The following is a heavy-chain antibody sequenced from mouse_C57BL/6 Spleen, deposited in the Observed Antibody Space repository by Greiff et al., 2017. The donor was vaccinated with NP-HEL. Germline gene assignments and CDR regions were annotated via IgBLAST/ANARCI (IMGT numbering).Heavy chain of an antibody. D-gene: IGHD3-2*02. J-gene: IGHJ2*01. CDR2: ISDGGSYT. CDR1: GFTFSSYA. CDR3: ARALDSSGYVYY. Sequence: DVHLVESGGGSVKPGGSLKLSCAASGFTFSSYAMSWVRQTPEKRLEWVATISDGGSYTYYPDNVKGRFTISRDNAKNNLYLQMSHLKSEDTAMYYCARALDSSGYVYYWGQGTTLTVSS. V-gene: IGHV5-4*01.